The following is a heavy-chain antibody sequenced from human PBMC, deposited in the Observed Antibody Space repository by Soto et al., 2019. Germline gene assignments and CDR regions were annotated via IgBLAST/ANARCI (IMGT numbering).Heavy chain of an antibody. V-gene: IGHV3-33*01. CDR1: GFIFSAYG. CDR2: IDYDGSSK. D-gene: IGHD2-21*01. Sequence: QVHLVESGGGAVQAGRSLRVSCETSGFIFSAYGMHWVRPAPGKGLEWVAFIDYDGSSKFYGDSVKGRFTVSKDNSKNTLFLQLNSLRGEDTATYYCARCKQKVIHCAMDVWGQGATVTVTS. J-gene: IGHJ6*02. CDR3: ARCKQKVIHCAMDV.